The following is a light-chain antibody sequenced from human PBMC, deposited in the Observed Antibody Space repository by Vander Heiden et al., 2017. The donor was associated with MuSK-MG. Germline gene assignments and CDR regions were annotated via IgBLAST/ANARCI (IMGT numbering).Light chain of an antibody. CDR1: SSDVGGYNF. V-gene: IGLV2-11*01. J-gene: IGLJ1*01. CDR2: DVS. CDR3: CSYAGSDAYV. Sequence: QSALTQPRSVSGSPGQSVTISCSGTSSDVGGYNFVSWYQQHPGKAPQLMIYDVSQRPSGVPDRFFGSKSGNTASLTISGLQAEDEADYYCCSYAGSDAYVFGPGTTVTVL.